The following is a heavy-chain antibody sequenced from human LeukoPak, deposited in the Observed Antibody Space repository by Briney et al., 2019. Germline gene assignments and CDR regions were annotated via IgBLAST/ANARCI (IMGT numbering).Heavy chain of an antibody. D-gene: IGHD6-19*01. CDR3: ATVTVAGSFDY. Sequence: GASVKVSCKASGYTFTSYGISWVRQAPGQGLEWMGWISAYNGNTNYAQKLQGRVTMTTETSTSTAYMELRSLRSDDTAVYYCATVTVAGSFDYWGQGTLVTVSS. CDR1: GYTFTSYG. CDR2: ISAYNGNT. V-gene: IGHV1-18*01. J-gene: IGHJ4*02.